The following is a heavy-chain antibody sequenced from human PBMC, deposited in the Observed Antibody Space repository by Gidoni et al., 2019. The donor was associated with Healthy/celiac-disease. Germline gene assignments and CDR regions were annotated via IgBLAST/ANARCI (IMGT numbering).Heavy chain of an antibody. J-gene: IGHJ4*02. CDR3: ASAPYYDSSGQYSV. Sequence: QVQLQESGPGLVKPSGTLPLTCPVSGGSISSSNWWSWVRQPPGKGLEWIGEIYHSGSTNYNPSLKRRVTISVDKSKNQFSLKLSSVTAADTAVYYCASAPYYDSSGQYSVWGQGTLVTVSS. CDR2: IYHSGST. V-gene: IGHV4-4*02. CDR1: GGSISSSNW. D-gene: IGHD3-22*01.